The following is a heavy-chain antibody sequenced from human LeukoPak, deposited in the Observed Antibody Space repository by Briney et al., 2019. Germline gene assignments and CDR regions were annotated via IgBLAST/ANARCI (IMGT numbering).Heavy chain of an antibody. Sequence: PGGSLRLSCAASGFTFSSYAMSWVRQAPGKGLEWVSAISGSGGSTYYADSVKGRFTISRGNSKNTLYLQMNSLRAEDTAVYYCAKGQRQLWSYYFDYWGQGTLVTVSS. CDR1: GFTFSSYA. D-gene: IGHD5-18*01. V-gene: IGHV3-23*01. J-gene: IGHJ4*02. CDR2: ISGSGGST. CDR3: AKGQRQLWSYYFDY.